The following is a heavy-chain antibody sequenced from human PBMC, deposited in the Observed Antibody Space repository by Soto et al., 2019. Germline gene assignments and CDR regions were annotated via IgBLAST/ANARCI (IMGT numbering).Heavy chain of an antibody. J-gene: IGHJ4*02. CDR1: GFTLSSYS. CDR2: ISSSSSTI. CDR3: ARVAPGYSRYFDY. Sequence: PGGSLRLSCAASGFTLSSYSMNWVRQAPGKGLEWVSYISSSSSTIYYADSVKGRFTISRDNAKNSLYLQMNSLRAEDTAVYYCARVAPGYSRYFDYWGQGTLVTVS. D-gene: IGHD6-13*01. V-gene: IGHV3-48*01.